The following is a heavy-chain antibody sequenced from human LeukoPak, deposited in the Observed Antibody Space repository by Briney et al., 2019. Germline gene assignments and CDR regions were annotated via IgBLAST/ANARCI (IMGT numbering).Heavy chain of an antibody. Sequence: GASVKVSCKASGYTFTSYGISWVRQAPGQGLEWMGWISAYNGNTNYAQKLQGRVTMTTDTSTSTAYMELRSLRSDDTAVYYCARALPAGGYYYGPIQHWGQGTLVTVSS. V-gene: IGHV1-18*01. CDR1: GYTFTSYG. CDR2: ISAYNGNT. D-gene: IGHD3-22*01. CDR3: ARALPAGGYYYGPIQH. J-gene: IGHJ1*01.